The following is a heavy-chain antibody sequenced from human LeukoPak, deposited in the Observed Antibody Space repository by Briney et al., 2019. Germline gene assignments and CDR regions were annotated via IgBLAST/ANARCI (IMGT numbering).Heavy chain of an antibody. CDR1: GGTFSSYA. D-gene: IGHD1-1*01. J-gene: IGHJ3*02. CDR3: AREIDAVETTDAFDI. V-gene: IGHV1-69*05. CDR2: IIPIFGTA. Sequence: GSSVKVSCKASGGTFSSYAISWVLQAPGQGLEWMGGIIPIFGTANYAQKIQGRITITTDESTSTAYMELSSLRSEDTAVYYCAREIDAVETTDAFDIWGQGTMVTVSS.